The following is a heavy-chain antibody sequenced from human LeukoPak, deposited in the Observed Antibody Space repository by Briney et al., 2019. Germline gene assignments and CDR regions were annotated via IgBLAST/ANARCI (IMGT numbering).Heavy chain of an antibody. Sequence: SETLSLTCTVSGGSISSYYWSWIRQPPGKGLEWIGYIYYSGSTNYNPSLKSRVTISVDTSKNQFSLKLSSVTAADTTVYYCARGLWGPYYFDYWGQGTLVTVSS. CDR2: IYYSGST. V-gene: IGHV4-59*01. D-gene: IGHD2-21*01. CDR1: GGSISSYY. CDR3: ARGLWGPYYFDY. J-gene: IGHJ4*02.